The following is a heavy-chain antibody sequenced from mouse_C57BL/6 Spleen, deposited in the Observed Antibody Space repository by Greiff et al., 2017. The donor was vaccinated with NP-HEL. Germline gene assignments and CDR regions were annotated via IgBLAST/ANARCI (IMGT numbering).Heavy chain of an antibody. V-gene: IGHV1-15*01. CDR1: GYTFTDYE. J-gene: IGHJ2*01. Sequence: QVQLQQSGAELVRPGASVTLSCKASGYTFTDYEMHWVKQTPVHGLEWIGAIDPETGGTAYNQKFKGKAILTADKSSSTAYMELRSLTSEDSAVYYCTERDYGSSSFDYWGQGTTLTVSS. D-gene: IGHD1-1*01. CDR2: IDPETGGT. CDR3: TERDYGSSSFDY.